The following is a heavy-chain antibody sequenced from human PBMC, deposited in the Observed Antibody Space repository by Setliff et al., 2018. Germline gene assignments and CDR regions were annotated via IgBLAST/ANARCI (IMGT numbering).Heavy chain of an antibody. CDR2: IYIGGSA. J-gene: IGHJ6*03. D-gene: IGHD6-19*01. V-gene: IGHV4-4*07. CDR3: AREQCLDPPGYYYIDV. CDR1: GGSISSYY. Sequence: SETLSLTCTVSGGSISSYYWSWIRQPAGKGLEWIGHIYIGGSANYNPSLKSRVTMSIATSKNQFSLKLNSVTAADMAVYYCAREQCLDPPGYYYIDVWAKGTTVTVSS.